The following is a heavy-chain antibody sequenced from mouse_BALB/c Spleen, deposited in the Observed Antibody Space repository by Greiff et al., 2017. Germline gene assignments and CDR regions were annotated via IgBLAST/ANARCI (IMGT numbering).Heavy chain of an antibody. D-gene: IGHD2-14*01. CDR2: ISYDGSN. Sequence: EVQLQQSGPGLVKPSQSLSLTCSVTGYSITSGYYWNWIRQFPGNKLEWMGYISYDGSNNYNPSLKNRISITRDTSKNQFFLKLNSVTTEDTATYYCANRYGVYYAMDYWGQGTSVTVSS. CDR1: GYSITSGYY. CDR3: ANRYGVYYAMDY. J-gene: IGHJ4*01. V-gene: IGHV3-6*02.